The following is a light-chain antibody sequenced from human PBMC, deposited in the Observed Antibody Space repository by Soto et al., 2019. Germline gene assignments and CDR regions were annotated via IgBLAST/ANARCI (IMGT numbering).Light chain of an antibody. V-gene: IGKV3-20*01. Sequence: VLTQSPGTLSLSPGDSATLSCRDSQSVSSSYLAWYQQKPGQAPRLLIYGASSRATGIPDRFSGSGSGTDFTPTISRLEPEDFAVYYCQQHGSSPRVTCGQGTRLEIK. CDR2: GAS. CDR1: QSVSSSY. CDR3: QQHGSSPRVT. J-gene: IGKJ5*01.